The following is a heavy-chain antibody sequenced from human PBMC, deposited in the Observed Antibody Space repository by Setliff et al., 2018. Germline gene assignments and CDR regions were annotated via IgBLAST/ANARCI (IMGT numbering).Heavy chain of an antibody. CDR1: GFAFSSFA. Sequence: GGSLRLSCAASGFAFSSFAMTWVRQAPGKRLEWVPTISGAGGNIYYADSVQGRFVISRDNSMNMLYLQMNRLSAEDTAVFYCVKGSDPYYFYYMDVCGKGTTVTVSS. V-gene: IGHV3-23*01. CDR2: ISGAGGNI. J-gene: IGHJ6*03. CDR3: VKGSDPYYFYYMDV. D-gene: IGHD2-21*02.